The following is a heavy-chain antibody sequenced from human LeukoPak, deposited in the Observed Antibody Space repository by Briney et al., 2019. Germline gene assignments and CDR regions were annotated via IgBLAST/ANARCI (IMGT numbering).Heavy chain of an antibody. V-gene: IGHV3-30*18. Sequence: QSGGALRLSCAASGFTFSSYGMHWVRQAPGKGLEWVAVISYDGSNKYYADAVKGRFTISRDNSKNTLYLQMNSLRAEDTAVYYCAQNNNWNYVGSFDPWGQGTLVTVSS. CDR3: AQNNNWNYVGSFDP. CDR2: ISYDGSNK. D-gene: IGHD1-7*01. CDR1: GFTFSSYG. J-gene: IGHJ5*02.